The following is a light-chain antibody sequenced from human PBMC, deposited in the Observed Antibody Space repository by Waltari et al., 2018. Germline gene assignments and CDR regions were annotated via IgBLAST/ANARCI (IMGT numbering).Light chain of an antibody. Sequence: QSVLTQTPSASGTPGQRVTISCSGSSSTIGKNYVYWNQQRPGTAPKLLISGNDQRPSGVPDRFSGSKSGTSASLAISGLRSEDEADYYCAAWDDSLGVWIFGGGTKLTVL. CDR1: SSTIGKNY. V-gene: IGLV1-47*01. J-gene: IGLJ2*01. CDR2: GND. CDR3: AAWDDSLGVWI.